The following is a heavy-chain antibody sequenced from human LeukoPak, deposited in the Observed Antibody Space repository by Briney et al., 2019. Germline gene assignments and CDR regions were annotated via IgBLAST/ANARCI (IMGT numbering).Heavy chain of an antibody. CDR2: ISSSSSYI. V-gene: IGHV3-21*01. CDR1: GFTFSSYS. D-gene: IGHD3-3*01. J-gene: IGHJ4*02. Sequence: GGSLRLSCAASGFTFSSYSMNWVRQAPGKGLEWVSSISSSSSYIYYADSVNGRFTISRDNAKNSLYLQMNSLRAEDTAVYYCARESYDFWSGYPNDYWGQGTLVTVSS. CDR3: ARESYDFWSGYPNDY.